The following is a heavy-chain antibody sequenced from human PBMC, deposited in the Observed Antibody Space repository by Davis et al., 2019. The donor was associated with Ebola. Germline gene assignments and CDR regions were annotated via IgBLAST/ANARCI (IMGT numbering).Heavy chain of an antibody. CDR2: IVVGSGNT. CDR1: GYTFTSYG. CDR3: AADPIYYDPPYGMDV. D-gene: IGHD3-22*01. Sequence: AASVKVSCKASGYTFTSYGISWVRQARGQRLEWIGWIVVGSGNTNYAQKFQERVTITRDMSTSTAYMELSSLRSEDTAVYYCAADPIYYDPPYGMDVWGQGTTVTVSS. V-gene: IGHV1-58*02. J-gene: IGHJ6*02.